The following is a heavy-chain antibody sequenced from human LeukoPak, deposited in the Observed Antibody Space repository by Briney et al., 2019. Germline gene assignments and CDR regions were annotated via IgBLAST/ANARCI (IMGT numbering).Heavy chain of an antibody. CDR3: ASWGGYYDSSGYQADFDY. V-gene: IGHV4-34*01. J-gene: IGHJ4*02. D-gene: IGHD3-22*01. CDR2: INHSGST. Sequence: PSETLSFTCAVYGGSFSGYYWSWLRQPPGKGLEWIGEINHSGSTNYNPSLKSRVTISVDTSKNQFSLKLSSVTAADTAVYYCASWGGYYDSSGYQADFDYWGQGTLVTVSS. CDR1: GGSFSGYY.